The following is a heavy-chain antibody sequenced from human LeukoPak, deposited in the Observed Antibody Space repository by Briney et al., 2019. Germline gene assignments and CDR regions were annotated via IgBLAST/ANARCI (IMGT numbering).Heavy chain of an antibody. CDR1: GFTFSSYA. CDR2: ISGSDGRT. V-gene: IGHV3-23*01. Sequence: PGGSLRLSCAASGFTFSSYAMSWVRQAPGQGLEWVSAISGSDGRTYYADSVKGRFTISRDNSKNTLYLQMNSLRAEDTAVYYCAKDRQYQLLIFGYFDYWGQGTLVTVSS. J-gene: IGHJ4*02. CDR3: AKDRQYQLLIFGYFDY. D-gene: IGHD2-2*01.